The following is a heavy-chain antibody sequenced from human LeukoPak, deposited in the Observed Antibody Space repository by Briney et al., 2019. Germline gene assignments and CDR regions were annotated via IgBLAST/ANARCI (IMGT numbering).Heavy chain of an antibody. D-gene: IGHD1-1*01. J-gene: IGHJ5*02. CDR1: GGSISSSSYY. V-gene: IGHV4-39*01. Sequence: SETLSLTCTVSGGSISSSSYYWGWIRQPPGKGLEWIGSIYYSGSTYYNPSLKSRVTISVDTSKNQFSLKLSSVTAADTAVYYCAGRERRPNWFDPWGQGTLVTVSS. CDR3: AGRERRPNWFDP. CDR2: IYYSGST.